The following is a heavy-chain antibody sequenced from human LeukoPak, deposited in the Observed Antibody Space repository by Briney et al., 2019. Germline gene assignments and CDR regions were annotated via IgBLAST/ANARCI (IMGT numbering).Heavy chain of an antibody. CDR2: INHSGST. CDR1: GGSFSGYY. CDR3: ARNEGQQLSRSCCPPGGGEPGVPVP. V-gene: IGHV4-34*01. J-gene: IGHJ5*02. Sequence: SETLSLTCAVYGGSFSGYYWSWIRQPPGKGLEWIGEINHSGSTNYNTSLKSRVTISVDTSKNQFSLKLSSVTAADTAVYYCARNEGQQLSRSCCPPGGGEPGVPVPWG. D-gene: IGHD6-13*01.